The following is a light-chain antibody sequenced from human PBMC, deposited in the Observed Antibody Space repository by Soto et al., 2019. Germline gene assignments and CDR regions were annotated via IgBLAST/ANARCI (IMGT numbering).Light chain of an antibody. CDR3: HQYNSWPRGT. Sequence: EVVLTQSPATLSLSPGDRATLSCRASQSVSHALAWYQQKPGQPPRLLLYGASTRATGIPVRFRGSGSGTEFTLTISSLQSEDSAVYYCHQYNSWPRGTFGPGTKVEIK. CDR2: GAS. CDR1: QSVSHA. J-gene: IGKJ3*01. V-gene: IGKV3-15*01.